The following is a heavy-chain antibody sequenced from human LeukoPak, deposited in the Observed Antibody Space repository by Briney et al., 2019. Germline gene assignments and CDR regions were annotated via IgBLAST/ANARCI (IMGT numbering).Heavy chain of an antibody. D-gene: IGHD3-16*01. CDR3: ARGDRDAFDI. V-gene: IGHV3-53*01. Sequence: PGGSLRLSCAASGFTVSSNYMSWVRQAPGKGLEWVSVIYAGGSISYTDSVKGRFTISRDNSKNTLYLQMNSLRAEDTAVYYCARGDRDAFDIWGQGTMVTVSS. CDR2: IYAGGSI. CDR1: GFTVSSNY. J-gene: IGHJ3*02.